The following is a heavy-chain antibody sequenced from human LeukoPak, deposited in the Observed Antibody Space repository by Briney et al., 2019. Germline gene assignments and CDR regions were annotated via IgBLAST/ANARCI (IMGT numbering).Heavy chain of an antibody. CDR3: ARELPEYYYYMDV. CDR1: GGSISSYY. Sequence: SETLSLTCTVSGGSISSYYWSWIRQPPGKGLEWIGYIYYSGSTNYNPSLKSRVTMSVDTSKNQFSLKLSSVTAADTAVYYCARELPEYYYYMDVWGKGTTVTISS. CDR2: IYYSGST. V-gene: IGHV4-59*12. J-gene: IGHJ6*03.